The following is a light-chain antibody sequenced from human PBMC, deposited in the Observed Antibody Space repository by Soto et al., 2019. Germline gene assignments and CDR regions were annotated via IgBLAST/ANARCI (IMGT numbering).Light chain of an antibody. CDR2: DAS. V-gene: IGKV1-13*02. CDR1: QGISSS. J-gene: IGKJ4*01. CDR3: QQSNSLPFT. Sequence: AIQLTQSSSSLSASVGDRVTITCRASQGISSSLAWYQQKPGKSPKLLIYDASSLESGVPSRFSGSGSGTYFTLTISSLQPEDFATYYCQQSNSLPFTFGGGTRVEIK.